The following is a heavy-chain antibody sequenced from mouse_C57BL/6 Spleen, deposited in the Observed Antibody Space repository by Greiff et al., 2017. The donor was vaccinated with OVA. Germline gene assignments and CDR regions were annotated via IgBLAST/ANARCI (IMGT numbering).Heavy chain of an antibody. CDR2: ISYDGSN. D-gene: IGHD1-1*01. J-gene: IGHJ1*03. CDR1: GYSITSGYY. Sequence: ESGPGLVKPSPSLSLTCSVTGYSITSGYYWNWIRQFPGNKLEWMGYISYDGSNNYNPSLKNRISITRDTSKNQFFLKLNSLTTEDTATYYCARDYYGSSYWYFEGWGTGTTVTVSS. V-gene: IGHV3-6*01. CDR3: ARDYYGSSYWYFEG.